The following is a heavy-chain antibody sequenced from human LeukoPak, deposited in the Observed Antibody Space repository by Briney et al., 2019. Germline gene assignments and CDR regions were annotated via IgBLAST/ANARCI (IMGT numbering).Heavy chain of an antibody. Sequence: SSETLSLTCTVSSGSMSGYYWNWVRQPPGKGLEWIGYIYYSGNTNYNPSLKSRVIISVDTSKNQFSLKLSSVTAADTAVYYCARRGSGSWDDWYFDLWGRGTLVTVSA. CDR2: IYYSGNT. V-gene: IGHV4-59*08. CDR3: ARRGSGSWDDWYFDL. D-gene: IGHD6-13*01. J-gene: IGHJ2*01. CDR1: SGSMSGYY.